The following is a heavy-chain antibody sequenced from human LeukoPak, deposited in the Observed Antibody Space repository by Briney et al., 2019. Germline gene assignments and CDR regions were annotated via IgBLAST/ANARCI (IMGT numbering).Heavy chain of an antibody. D-gene: IGHD6-13*01. CDR1: GFTFGDYA. CDR2: IRSKAHGGTT. CDR3: TRDRYSSSWYYFDS. Sequence: GGSLRLSCTASGFTFGDYAMSWVRQAPGKGLEWVGFIRSKAHGGTTQYAASVKGRFTISRDDSKSIAYLQMNSLKTEDTAVYYCTRDRYSSSWYYFDSWGQGTLVTVSS. J-gene: IGHJ4*02. V-gene: IGHV3-49*04.